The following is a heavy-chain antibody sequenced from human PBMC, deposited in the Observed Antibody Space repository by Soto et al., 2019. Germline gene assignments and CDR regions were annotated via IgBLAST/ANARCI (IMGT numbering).Heavy chain of an antibody. D-gene: IGHD1-7*01. CDR1: GGSISSSNW. CDR3: ARGHPLSITGTLDY. V-gene: IGHV4-4*02. J-gene: IGHJ4*02. CDR2: IYHSGST. Sequence: SETLSLTCAVSGGSISSSNWWSWVRQPPGKGLEWIGEIYHSGSTNYNPSLKSRVTISVDKSKNQFSLKLSSVTAADTAVYYCARGHPLSITGTLDYWGQGTLVTVSS.